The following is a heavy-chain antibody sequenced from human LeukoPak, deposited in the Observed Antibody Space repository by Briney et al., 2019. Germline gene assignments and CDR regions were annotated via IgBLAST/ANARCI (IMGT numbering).Heavy chain of an antibody. CDR3: ARDIVRVRGVRGVWFDP. Sequence: SETLSLTCAVSGGSISSYYWSWIRQPPGKGLEWIGYIYYSGSTNYNPSLKSRVTISVDTSKNQFSLKLSSVTAADTAVYYCARDIVRVRGVRGVWFDPWGQGTLVTVSS. D-gene: IGHD3-10*01. J-gene: IGHJ5*02. CDR1: GGSISSYY. V-gene: IGHV4-59*01. CDR2: IYYSGST.